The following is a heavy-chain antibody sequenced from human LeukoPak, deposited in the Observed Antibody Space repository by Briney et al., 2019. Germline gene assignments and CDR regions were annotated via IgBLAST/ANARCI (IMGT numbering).Heavy chain of an antibody. CDR1: EVIVSSNY. Sequence: GGSLRLSCAASEVIVSSNYMTWVRQAPGKGLEWVSVIHNDGSTYYADSVKGRLTDSRYNSKNIVFLRRNSLRVQDPAVYFFARLPRDHWGQGTLVSASP. V-gene: IGHV3-53*01. J-gene: IGHJ4*02. CDR2: IHNDGST. CDR3: ARLPRDH. D-gene: IGHD3-16*01.